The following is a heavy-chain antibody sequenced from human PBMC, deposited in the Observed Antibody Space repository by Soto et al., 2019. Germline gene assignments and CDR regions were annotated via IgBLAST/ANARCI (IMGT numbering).Heavy chain of an antibody. V-gene: IGHV4-39*01. Sequence: SETLSLTCTVSGGSISSSSYYWGWIRQPPGKGLEWIGSIYYSGSTYYNPSLKSRVTISVDTSKNQFSLKLSSVTAADTAVYYCARQIGYCSGGSCYRPFDYLGQRTLVTVSS. CDR3: ARQIGYCSGGSCYRPFDY. CDR1: GGSISSSSYY. CDR2: IYYSGST. D-gene: IGHD2-15*01. J-gene: IGHJ4*02.